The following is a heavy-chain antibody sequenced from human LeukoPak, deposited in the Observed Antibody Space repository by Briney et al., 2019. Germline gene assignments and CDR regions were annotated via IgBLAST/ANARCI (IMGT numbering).Heavy chain of an antibody. CDR3: ARGQGYSAY. D-gene: IGHD2-15*01. V-gene: IGHV3-20*04. CDR1: GFMFDDYG. Sequence: PGGSLRLSCTVSGFMFDDYGMNWVRQAPGKVLEWVSGINWNGGKTGYADSVKGRSTISRDNAKNSLYLQMTSVRAEDTALYYCARGQGYSAYWGQGTLVAVSS. CDR2: INWNGGKT. J-gene: IGHJ4*02.